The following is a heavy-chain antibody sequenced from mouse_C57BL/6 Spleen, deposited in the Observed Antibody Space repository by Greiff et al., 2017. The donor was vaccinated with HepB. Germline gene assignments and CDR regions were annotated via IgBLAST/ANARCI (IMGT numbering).Heavy chain of an antibody. D-gene: IGHD2-1*01. Sequence: EVKLMESGGGLVQPGGSMKLSCVASGFTFSNYWMNWVRQSPEKGLEWVAQIRLKSDNYATHYAESVKGRFTISRDDSKSSVYLQMNNLRAEDTGIYYCTDLNYGNYFDYWGQGTTLTVSS. CDR2: IRLKSDNYAT. V-gene: IGHV6-3*01. J-gene: IGHJ2*01. CDR1: GFTFSNYW. CDR3: TDLNYGNYFDY.